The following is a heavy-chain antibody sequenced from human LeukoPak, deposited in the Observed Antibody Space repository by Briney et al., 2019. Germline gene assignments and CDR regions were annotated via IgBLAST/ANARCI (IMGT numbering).Heavy chain of an antibody. CDR3: ARGGPYGSGSYPLYTPIDY. CDR1: GYTFTSYA. V-gene: IGHV7-4-1*02. CDR2: INTNTGNP. Sequence: GASVKVSCKASGYTFTSYAMNWVRQAPGQGLEWMGWINTNTGNPTYAQGFTGRFVFSLDTSVSTAYLQISSLKAEDTAVYYCARGGPYGSGSYPLYTPIDYWGQGTLVTVSS. D-gene: IGHD3-10*01. J-gene: IGHJ4*02.